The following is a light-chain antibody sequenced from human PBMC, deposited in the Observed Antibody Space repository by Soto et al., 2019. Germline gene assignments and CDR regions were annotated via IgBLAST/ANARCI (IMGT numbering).Light chain of an antibody. V-gene: IGKV1-8*01. CDR2: AAS. J-gene: IGKJ2*01. CDR3: QQYYTYPYT. CDR1: QGISTY. Sequence: AIRVTQSPSSFSASTGDRVTITCRASQGISTYLAWYQQKPGKPPKLLIYAASILQSGVPSRFSGRGSGTDFNLTISCLQSDDFATYHCQQYYTYPYTFGQGTKLEIK.